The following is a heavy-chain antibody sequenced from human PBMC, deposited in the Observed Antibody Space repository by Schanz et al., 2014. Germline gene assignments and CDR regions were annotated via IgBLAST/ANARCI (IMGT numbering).Heavy chain of an antibody. V-gene: IGHV3-30*03. D-gene: IGHD3-10*01. CDR3: VRDILHRVYDSGSP. Sequence: VQLLESGGGLVQPGGSLRLSCAASGFSFSTYWMSWVRQAPGKGLEWVALVSSDGNNDYYTDSVKGRFTISRDNSKNTLYLQMNSLRPEDTAVYYCVRDILHRVYDSGSPWGQGTLVTVSS. J-gene: IGHJ5*02. CDR2: VSSDGNND. CDR1: GFSFSTYW.